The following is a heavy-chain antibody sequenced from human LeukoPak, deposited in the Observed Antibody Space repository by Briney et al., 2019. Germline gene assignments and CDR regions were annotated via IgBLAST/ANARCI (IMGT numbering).Heavy chain of an antibody. J-gene: IGHJ4*02. Sequence: SQTLSLTCTVSGGSISSGDYYWSWIRQPPGKGLEWIGYIYYSGSTYYNPSLKSRVTTSVDTSKTQFSLKLSSVTAADTAVYYCARGAVVAARTYYFDYWGQGTLVTVSS. CDR2: IYYSGST. CDR3: ARGAVVAARTYYFDY. CDR1: GGSISSGDYY. V-gene: IGHV4-30-4*08. D-gene: IGHD6-6*01.